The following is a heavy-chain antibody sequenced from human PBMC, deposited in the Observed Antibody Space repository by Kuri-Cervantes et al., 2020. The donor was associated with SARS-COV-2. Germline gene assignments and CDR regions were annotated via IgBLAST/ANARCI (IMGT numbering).Heavy chain of an antibody. D-gene: IGHD3-10*01. CDR2: IGSSSSII. CDR1: GFTFSDYS. V-gene: IGHV3-48*01. Sequence: GESLKISCAASGFTFSDYSTNWVRRAPGKGLEWVSYIGSSSSIIYYADSMKGRFTISRDNAKNSLSLQMNSLRAEDTAVYYCARERYYSGHYGMDVWGQGTTVTVSS. CDR3: ARERYYSGHYGMDV. J-gene: IGHJ6*02.